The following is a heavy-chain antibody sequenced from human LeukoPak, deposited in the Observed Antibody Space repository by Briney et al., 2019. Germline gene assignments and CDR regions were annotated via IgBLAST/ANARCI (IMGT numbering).Heavy chain of an antibody. CDR3: AKVDGYDFWSGYSFKFDY. J-gene: IGHJ4*02. V-gene: IGHV3-23*01. D-gene: IGHD3-3*01. CDR2: ISGSGGST. CDR1: GFTFSSYA. Sequence: GGSLRLSCAASGFTFSSYAMSWVRQAPGKGLEWVSGISGSGGSTYYVDSERGRFTISRDNSKNTLYLQINSLRAEDTAVYYCAKVDGYDFWSGYSFKFDYWGQGTLVTVSS.